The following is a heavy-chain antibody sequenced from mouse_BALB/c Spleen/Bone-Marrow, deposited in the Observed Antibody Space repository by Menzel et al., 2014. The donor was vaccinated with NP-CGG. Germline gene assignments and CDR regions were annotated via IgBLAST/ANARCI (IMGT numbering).Heavy chain of an antibody. CDR3: ARLGYYGVMAY. J-gene: IGHJ4*01. Sequence: EVKLMESGGGLVQPGRSLKLSCAASGFDFSGYWMSWVRQAPGKGLEWIGEINPDSSTINYTPSLKDKLIISRDNAKNTLYLQMSKVRSEDTALYYCARLGYYGVMAYWGQGTSVTVSS. CDR1: GFDFSGYW. D-gene: IGHD1-1*01. V-gene: IGHV4-1*02. CDR2: INPDSSTI.